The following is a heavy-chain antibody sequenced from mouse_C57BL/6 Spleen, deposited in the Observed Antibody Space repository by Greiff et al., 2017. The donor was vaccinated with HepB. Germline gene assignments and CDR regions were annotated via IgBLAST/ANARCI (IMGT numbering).Heavy chain of an antibody. CDR3: ARGDYYGSVFAY. CDR1: GFTFSDYY. D-gene: IGHD1-1*01. CDR2: INYDGSST. J-gene: IGHJ3*01. V-gene: IGHV5-16*01. Sequence: DVKLVESEGGLVQPGSSMKLSCTASGFTFSDYYMAWVRQVPEKGLEWVANINYDGSSTYYLDSLKSRFIISRDNAKNILYLQMSSLKSEDTATYYCARGDYYGSVFAYWGQGTLVTVSA.